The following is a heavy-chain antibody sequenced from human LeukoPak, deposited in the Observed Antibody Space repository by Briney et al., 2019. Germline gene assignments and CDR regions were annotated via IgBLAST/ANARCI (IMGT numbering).Heavy chain of an antibody. CDR2: IYYSGST. J-gene: IGHJ5*02. V-gene: IGHV4-59*12. Sequence: SETLSLTCSVSGGSISSYYWSWIRQPPGKGLEWIGYIYYSGSTNYNPSLKSRVTISVDTSKNQFSLKLSSVTAADTAVYYCARVISSGAYYDFWSGYSGWFDPWGQGTLVTVSS. CDR3: ARVISSGAYYDFWSGYSGWFDP. CDR1: GGSISSYY. D-gene: IGHD3-3*01.